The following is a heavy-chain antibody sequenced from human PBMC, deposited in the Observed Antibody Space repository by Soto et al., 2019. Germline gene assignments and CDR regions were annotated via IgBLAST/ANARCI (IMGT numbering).Heavy chain of an antibody. CDR3: AGVVVGSTPLDY. CDR1: GYTFTSYG. V-gene: IGHV1-18*01. J-gene: IGHJ4*02. Sequence: ASVKVSCKASGYTFTSYGISWVRQAPGQGLEWMGWISAYNGNTNYAQKFQGRVTISRDTSASTASMELSSLRSEDTAVYYCAGVVVGSTPLDYWGQGTLVTVSS. CDR2: ISAYNGNT. D-gene: IGHD1-26*01.